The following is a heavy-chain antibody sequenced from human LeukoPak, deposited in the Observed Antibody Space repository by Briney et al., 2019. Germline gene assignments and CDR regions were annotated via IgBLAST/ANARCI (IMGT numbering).Heavy chain of an antibody. J-gene: IGHJ4*02. D-gene: IGHD2-2*02. Sequence: GGSLRLSCAASGFTFSNYAMNWVRQAPGKGLEWVSGISGSGSTTYYADSVKGRFTISRDNSKNTLYLQMNSLRAEDTAVYYCAKDGGNYIVVVPAAIQDPAGYFDYWGQGTLVTVSS. CDR1: GFTFSNYA. CDR3: AKDGGNYIVVVPAAIQDPAGYFDY. V-gene: IGHV3-23*01. CDR2: ISGSGSTT.